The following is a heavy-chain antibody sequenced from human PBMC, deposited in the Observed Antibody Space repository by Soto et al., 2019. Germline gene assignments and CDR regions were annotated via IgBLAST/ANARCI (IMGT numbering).Heavy chain of an antibody. V-gene: IGHV3-21*06. CDR2: ISSTGTDI. J-gene: IGHJ6*02. CDR3: ARDRSDYYAMDV. CDR1: GVMFPKYT. Sequence: XVSLRLSSAASGVMFPKYTMNWVSQAPGKGLEWVSSISSTGTDIDDADSVKGRFTISRDNAKNLLFLQMDSLRVEDTAVYYCARDRSDYYAMDVWGQGTTVTVSS.